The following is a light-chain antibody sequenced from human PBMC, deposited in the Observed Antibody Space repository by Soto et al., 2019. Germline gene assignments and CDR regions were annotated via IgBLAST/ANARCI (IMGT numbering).Light chain of an antibody. V-gene: IGKV4-1*01. CDR3: QQYYSTPTWT. Sequence: DIVMTQSPDSLAVSLVERATINCKSSQSVLYSSNNKNYLAWYQQKPGQPPKLLIYWASTRESGVPDPFSGSGSGTDFTLTISSLQAEDVAVYYCQQYYSTPTWTFGQGTKVDIK. CDR2: WAS. J-gene: IGKJ1*01. CDR1: QSVLYSSNNKNY.